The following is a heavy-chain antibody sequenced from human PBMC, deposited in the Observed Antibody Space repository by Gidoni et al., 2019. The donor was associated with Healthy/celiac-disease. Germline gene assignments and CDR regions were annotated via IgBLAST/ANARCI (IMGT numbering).Heavy chain of an antibody. CDR3: ARDQYSSGWQYNWFDP. J-gene: IGHJ5*02. CDR2: IIPIFGTA. Sequence: QVQLVQSGAEVKKPGSSVKVSCKASGGTFSSSAISWVRQAPGQGLEWMGGIIPIFGTANSAQKFQGRVTITADKSTSTAYMELSSLRSEDTAVYYCARDQYSSGWQYNWFDPWGQGTLVTVSS. V-gene: IGHV1-69*06. CDR1: GGTFSSSA. D-gene: IGHD6-19*01.